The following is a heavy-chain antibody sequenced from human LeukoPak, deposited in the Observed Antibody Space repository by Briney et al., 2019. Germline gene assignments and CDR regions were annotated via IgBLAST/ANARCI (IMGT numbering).Heavy chain of an antibody. CDR3: ARDEYYGSGPFDI. D-gene: IGHD3-10*01. J-gene: IGHJ3*02. CDR1: GFTFDDYA. Sequence: GGSLRLSCAASGFTFDDYAMHWVRQAPGKGLEWVSGISWNSGSIGYADSVKGRFTISRDNAKNSLYLQMNSLRAEDTAVYYCARDEYYGSGPFDIWGQGTMVTVSS. CDR2: ISWNSGSI. V-gene: IGHV3-9*01.